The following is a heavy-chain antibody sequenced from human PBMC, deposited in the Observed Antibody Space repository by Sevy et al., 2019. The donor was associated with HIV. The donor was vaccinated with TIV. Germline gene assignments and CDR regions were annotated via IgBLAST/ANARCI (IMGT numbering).Heavy chain of an antibody. CDR2: ISGSGGSGTKT. V-gene: IGHV3-23*01. CDR1: GFTFSNYA. CDR3: ARKYDSSGYFDY. Sequence: GGSLRLSCAASGFTFSNYAMNWARQAPGKGLEWVSGISGSGGSGTKTNYADSVKGRFTISRDDSKNSLFLQLNSLRAEDTAIYYCARKYDSSGYFDYWGQGTLVTVSS. J-gene: IGHJ4*02. D-gene: IGHD3-22*01.